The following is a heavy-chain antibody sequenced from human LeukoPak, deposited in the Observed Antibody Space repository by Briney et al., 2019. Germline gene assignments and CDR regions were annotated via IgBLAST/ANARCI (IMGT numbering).Heavy chain of an antibody. Sequence: PGGSLRLSCAASGFTFSIYWMHWVRQAPGKGLVWVSRINSDASSTTYADSVKGRFTISRDTARNTLYLQMNSLRAGDTAVYYCARVGYSYGSYYFDYWGQGTLVTVSS. J-gene: IGHJ4*02. CDR1: GFTFSIYW. V-gene: IGHV3-74*01. D-gene: IGHD5-18*01. CDR3: ARVGYSYGSYYFDY. CDR2: INSDASST.